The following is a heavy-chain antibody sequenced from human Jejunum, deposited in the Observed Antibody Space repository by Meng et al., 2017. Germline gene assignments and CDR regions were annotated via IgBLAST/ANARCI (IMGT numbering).Heavy chain of an antibody. J-gene: IGHJ4*02. Sequence: QVQLQQLGPGLLKPSQTLSLTCAISGASVSSNSAAWNWIRQSPSRGLEWLGRTYYRSKYYNDYALSVKSRITINPDTSKNQFSLQLNSVTPEDTAIYYCARDWGDVRGGFDFWGQGTLVTVSS. CDR1: GASVSSNSAA. CDR3: ARDWGDVRGGFDF. CDR2: TYYRSKYYN. V-gene: IGHV6-1*01. D-gene: IGHD3-10*02.